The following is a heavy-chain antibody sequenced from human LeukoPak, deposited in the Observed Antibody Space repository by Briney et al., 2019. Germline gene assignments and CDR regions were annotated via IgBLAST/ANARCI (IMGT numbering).Heavy chain of an antibody. V-gene: IGHV1-46*01. CDR3: AKVIAGAVAFDY. D-gene: IGHD6-19*01. CDR1: GYTFAIYY. J-gene: IGHJ4*02. CDR2: INPSGGST. Sequence: GASVKVSCKASGYTFAIYYMHWVRQAPGQGLEWMGIINPSGGSTSYAQKFQGRVTMTRDMSTSTAYMELNRLRSDDTAIYYCAKVIAGAVAFDYWGQGTLVTVSS.